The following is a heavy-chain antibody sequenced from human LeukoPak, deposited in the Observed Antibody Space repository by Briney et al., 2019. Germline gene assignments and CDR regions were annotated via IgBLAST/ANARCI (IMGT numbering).Heavy chain of an antibody. CDR1: GGSISSYY. CDR2: ICYSAST. J-gene: IGHJ6*03. Sequence: SETLSLTCTVSGGSISSYYLSWIRQPPGKGLEWVGYICYSASTNYNPSLDRLTTISVNTYNTQFLVMLSLVTAADTPVYYCARVRAYYDFWSGYYPRRGYMDVWGKGTTVTVSS. CDR3: ARVRAYYDFWSGYYPRRGYMDV. V-gene: IGHV4-59*12. D-gene: IGHD3-3*01.